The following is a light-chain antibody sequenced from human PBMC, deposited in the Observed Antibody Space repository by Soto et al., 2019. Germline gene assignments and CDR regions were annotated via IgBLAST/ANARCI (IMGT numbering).Light chain of an antibody. CDR1: SSDVGGYNY. J-gene: IGLJ3*02. Sequence: QSVLTQPRSVSGSPGQSVTISCTGTSSDVGGYNYVSWYQHHPGKAPKLMIYDVSKRPSGVPDRFSGSKSGNTASLTISGLQAEDEADYYCCSYAGSYTVRVFGGGTKLTVL. V-gene: IGLV2-11*01. CDR2: DVS. CDR3: CSYAGSYTVRV.